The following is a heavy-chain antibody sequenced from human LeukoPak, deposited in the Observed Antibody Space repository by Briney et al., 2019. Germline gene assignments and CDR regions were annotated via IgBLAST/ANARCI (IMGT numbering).Heavy chain of an antibody. Sequence: SETLSLTCTVSGGSISSYYRTWIRQPAGKGLEWIGYIYTSGSTNYNPSLKSRVTISVDTSKNQFSLKLSSVTAADTAVYYCAGVPAAITYYYYYMDVWGKGTTVTVSS. CDR3: AGVPAAITYYYYYMDV. D-gene: IGHD2-2*02. V-gene: IGHV4-4*09. CDR2: IYTSGST. CDR1: GGSISSYY. J-gene: IGHJ6*03.